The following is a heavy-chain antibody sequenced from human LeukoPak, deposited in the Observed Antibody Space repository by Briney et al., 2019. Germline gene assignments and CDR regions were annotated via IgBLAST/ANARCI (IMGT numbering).Heavy chain of an antibody. J-gene: IGHJ4*02. V-gene: IGHV4-4*07. CDR2: IYTSGSS. D-gene: IGHD1-14*01. CDR3: ARGPTHNTRYYFDS. CDR1: GGSISSYY. Sequence: SETLSLTCTVSGGSISSYYWSWIRQPAGKGLEWSGRIYTSGSSNYNPSLKSRVTMSVDTSKNQFSLKLSSVTAADTAVYYCARGPTHNTRYYFDSWGLGTLVTVSS.